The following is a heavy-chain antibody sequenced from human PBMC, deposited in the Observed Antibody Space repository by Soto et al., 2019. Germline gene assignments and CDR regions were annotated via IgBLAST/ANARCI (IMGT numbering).Heavy chain of an antibody. CDR3: TRGPRPSSVGTGAF. CDR2: ISDDGSRA. V-gene: IGHV3-74*01. D-gene: IGHD3-10*01. J-gene: IGHJ4*02. CDR1: GFTFSMYW. Sequence: GGSLRLSCTASGFTFSMYWMHWVRQVPGKGPEWVSRISDDGSRADYADSVKGRFTISRDNAKNTLYLEMHVLRADNTAVYYCTRGPRPSSVGTGAFWGQGTPVTVSS.